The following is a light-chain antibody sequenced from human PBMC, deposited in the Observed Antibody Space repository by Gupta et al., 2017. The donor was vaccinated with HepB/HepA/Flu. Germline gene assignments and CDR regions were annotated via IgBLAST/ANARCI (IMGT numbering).Light chain of an antibody. V-gene: IGLV3-1*01. J-gene: IGLJ2*01. CDR3: QAWDNIAVV. CDR1: KLGNKY. Sequence: SYELTQPPSVSVSPGQTARITCSGDKLGNKYACWYQQKPGQSPVLVIYQDDKRPSGIPERFSGSNSGNTATLTISGTQAMDEAVYYCQAWDNIAVVFGGGTKLTVL. CDR2: QDD.